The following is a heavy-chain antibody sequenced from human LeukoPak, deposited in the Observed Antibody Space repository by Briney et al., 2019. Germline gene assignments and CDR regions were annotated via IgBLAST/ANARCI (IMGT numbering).Heavy chain of an antibody. CDR3: ARDSGSPFDAFDI. CDR1: GFTFSSYS. J-gene: IGHJ3*02. V-gene: IGHV3-48*01. CDR2: ISSSSSTI. Sequence: PGGSLRLSCAASGFTFSSYSMNWVRQAPGKGLEWVSYISSSSSTIYYADSVKGRFTISRDNAKNSLYLQMNSLRAEDTAVYYCARDSGSPFDAFDIWGQGTMVTVSS. D-gene: IGHD1-26*01.